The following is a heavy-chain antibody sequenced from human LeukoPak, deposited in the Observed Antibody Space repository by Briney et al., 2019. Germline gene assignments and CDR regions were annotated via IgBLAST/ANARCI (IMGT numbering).Heavy chain of an antibody. CDR1: GGSISSSSYY. CDR2: IYYSGST. D-gene: IGHD6-13*01. V-gene: IGHV4-39*07. Sequence: PSETLSLTCTVSGGSISSSSYYWGWIRQPPGKGLGWIGSIYYSGSTYYNPSLKSRVTISVDTSKNQFSLKLSSVTAADTAVYYCATHRQQRQLDYWGPGTLVTVS. J-gene: IGHJ4*02. CDR3: ATHRQQRQLDY.